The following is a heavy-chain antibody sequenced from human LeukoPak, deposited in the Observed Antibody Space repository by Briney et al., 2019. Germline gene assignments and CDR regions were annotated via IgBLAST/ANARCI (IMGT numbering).Heavy chain of an antibody. D-gene: IGHD6-19*01. Sequence: PSETLSLTCTVSGYSISSGYYWGWIRQPPGKGLEWIGSISHRGSTYYNPSLKSRLTMSVDTSKNQFSLKLSSVTAADTAVYYCARSYSSGGFYYNYYYMDVWGKGTTVTVSS. CDR3: ARSYSSGGFYYNYYYMDV. V-gene: IGHV4-38-2*02. CDR1: GYSISSGYY. J-gene: IGHJ6*03. CDR2: ISHRGST.